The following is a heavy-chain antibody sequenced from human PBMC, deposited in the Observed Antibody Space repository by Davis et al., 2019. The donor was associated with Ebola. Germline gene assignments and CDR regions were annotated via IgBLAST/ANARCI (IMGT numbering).Heavy chain of an antibody. CDR3: AKESAYCDGDCYSGVDY. CDR2: IDPTSTYI. J-gene: IGHJ4*02. V-gene: IGHV3-21*01. D-gene: IGHD2-21*01. CDR1: GFTFSTYS. Sequence: GESLKISCAASGFTFSTYSMNWVRQAPGQGLEWVSSIDPTSTYIYNAGSVRGRFTISRDNAKKSLYLQMNSLRAEDTAVYYCAKESAYCDGDCYSGVDYWGQGTLVTVSS.